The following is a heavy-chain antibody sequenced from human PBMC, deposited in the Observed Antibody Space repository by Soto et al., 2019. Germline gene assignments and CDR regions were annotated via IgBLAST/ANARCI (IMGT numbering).Heavy chain of an antibody. CDR2: IYPSGTT. CDR1: GGSMRTYY. V-gene: IGHV4-4*07. D-gene: IGHD1-26*01. J-gene: IGHJ6*02. Sequence: PSETLSLTCTVPGGSMRTYYWGWIRQPAGKPLEWIGRIYPSGTTNYNPSLKSRVTLSLDTSKNQFSLNLSSVTAADTAVYYCAREGASGFGMDVWGQGTTVTVSS. CDR3: AREGASGFGMDV.